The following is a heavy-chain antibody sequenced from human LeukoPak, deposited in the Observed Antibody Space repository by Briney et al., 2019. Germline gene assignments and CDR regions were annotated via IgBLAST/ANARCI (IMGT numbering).Heavy chain of an antibody. D-gene: IGHD3-10*01. J-gene: IGHJ4*02. V-gene: IGHV1-24*01. CDR2: FDPEDGET. CDR1: GYTLTELS. Sequence: ASVKVSCTVSGYTLTELSMHWVRQAPGKGLEWMGGFDPEDGETIYAQKFQGRVTMNEDTSTDTAYMELSSLRSEDTAVYYCATPDSLRGATYFDYWGQGTLVTVSS. CDR3: ATPDSLRGATYFDY.